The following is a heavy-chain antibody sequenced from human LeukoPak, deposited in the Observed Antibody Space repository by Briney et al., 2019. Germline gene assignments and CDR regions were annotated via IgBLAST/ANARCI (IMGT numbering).Heavy chain of an antibody. CDR2: IKQDGSEK. V-gene: IGHV3-7*03. CDR3: FQSAAGIRYFDWLLRSYFDY. CDR1: GFTFSSYW. D-gene: IGHD3-9*01. J-gene: IGHJ4*02. Sequence: GGSLRLSCAASGFTFSSYWMSWVRQAPGKGLEWVANIKQDGSEKYYVESVKGRFTISRDNAKNSLYLQMNSLRAEDTAVYYFFQSAAGIRYFDWLLRSYFDYWGQGTLVTVSS.